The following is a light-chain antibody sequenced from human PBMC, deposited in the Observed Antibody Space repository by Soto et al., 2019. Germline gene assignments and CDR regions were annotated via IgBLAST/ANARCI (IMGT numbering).Light chain of an antibody. CDR2: SAS. V-gene: IGKV3-20*01. Sequence: EVVLTQSPGTLSLSPGERVTLSCRASQSVASSYLAWYQQKPGRAPRHLFYSASSRATGIPGRFSGSGSGTDFTLTISRLEPEDFAVYYCHHFGSLPETFGQGTNVE. CDR3: HHFGSLPET. J-gene: IGKJ1*01. CDR1: QSVASSY.